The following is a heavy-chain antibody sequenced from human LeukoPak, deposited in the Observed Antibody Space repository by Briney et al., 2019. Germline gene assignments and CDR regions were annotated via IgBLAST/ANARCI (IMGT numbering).Heavy chain of an antibody. CDR2: ISSSGTST. CDR3: ARDRGAVTAQYFDY. Sequence: GGSLRLSCAASGFSFSGYYMSWIRQAPGKGLEWVSYISSSGTSTNYADSVKGRFTISRDNAKNSLYLQMNNLRVEDTAVYYCARDRGAVTAQYFDYWGQGTLVTVSS. D-gene: IGHD6-19*01. CDR1: GFSFSGYY. V-gene: IGHV3-11*01. J-gene: IGHJ4*02.